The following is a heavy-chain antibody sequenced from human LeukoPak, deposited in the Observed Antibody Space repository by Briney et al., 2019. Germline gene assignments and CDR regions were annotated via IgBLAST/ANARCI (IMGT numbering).Heavy chain of an antibody. J-gene: IGHJ4*02. Sequence: SETLSLTCTVSGGSISSYYWSWIRQPPGKGLEWIGYIYYSGSTNYNPSLKSRVTISVDTSKNQFSLKLSSVTAADTAVYYCARDRPTTYYYDSSGYWIDYWGQGTLVTVSS. D-gene: IGHD3-22*01. V-gene: IGHV4-59*01. CDR1: GGSISSYY. CDR2: IYYSGST. CDR3: ARDRPTTYYYDSSGYWIDY.